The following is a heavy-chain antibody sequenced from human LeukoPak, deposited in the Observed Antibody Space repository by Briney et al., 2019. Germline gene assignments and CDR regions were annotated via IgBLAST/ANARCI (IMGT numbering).Heavy chain of an antibody. J-gene: IGHJ4*02. CDR3: ARRPQLRSELDY. CDR2: IYPGDSDT. V-gene: IGHV5-51*01. Sequence: GESLKISCKGSGYSFTTYWIGWVRQMPGKGLEWMGIIYPGDSDTRYSPSFQGQVTISADKSTNTAYLQWSSPKASDTAIYYCARRPQLRSELDYWGQGTLVTVSS. D-gene: IGHD1-7*01. CDR1: GYSFTTYW.